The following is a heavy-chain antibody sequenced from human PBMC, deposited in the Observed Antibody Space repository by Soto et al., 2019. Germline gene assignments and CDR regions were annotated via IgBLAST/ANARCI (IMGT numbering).Heavy chain of an antibody. CDR3: TRGRQVTIFGVPWAFEI. CDR1: GGSISSYY. CDR2: IYYSGST. D-gene: IGHD3-3*01. Sequence: SETLSLTCTVSGGSISSYYWSWIRQPPGKGLEWIGYIYYSGSTNYNPSLKSRVTISVDTSKNQFSLKLSSVTAADTAVYYCTRGRQVTIFGVPWAFEIWGQGTMVTVSS. V-gene: IGHV4-59*01. J-gene: IGHJ3*02.